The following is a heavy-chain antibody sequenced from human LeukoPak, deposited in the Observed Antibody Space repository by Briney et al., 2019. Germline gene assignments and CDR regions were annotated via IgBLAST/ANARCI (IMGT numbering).Heavy chain of an antibody. CDR3: ARSEQDGYNLNWFDP. CDR2: IIPIFGTA. Sequence: GASLKVSCKASGGTFSSYAISWVRQAPGQGLEWMGGIIPIFGTANYAQKFQGRVTITADESTSTAYMELSSLRSEDTAVYYCARSEQDGYNLNWFDPWGQGTLVTVSS. D-gene: IGHD5-24*01. V-gene: IGHV1-69*01. CDR1: GGTFSSYA. J-gene: IGHJ5*02.